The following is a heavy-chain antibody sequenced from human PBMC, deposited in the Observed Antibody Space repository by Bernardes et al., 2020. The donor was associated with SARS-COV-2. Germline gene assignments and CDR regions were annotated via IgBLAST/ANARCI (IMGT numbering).Heavy chain of an antibody. CDR2: IKQDGSEK. CDR1: GFTFSSYW. V-gene: IGHV3-7*01. Sequence: GGSLRLSCAASGFTFSSYWMSWVRQAPGKGLEWVANIKQDGSEKYYVDSVKGRFTISRDNAKNSLYLQMNSLRAEDTAVYYCARDLSGDAFWNWFDPWGQGTLVTVSS. D-gene: IGHD7-27*01. CDR3: ARDLSGDAFWNWFDP. J-gene: IGHJ5*02.